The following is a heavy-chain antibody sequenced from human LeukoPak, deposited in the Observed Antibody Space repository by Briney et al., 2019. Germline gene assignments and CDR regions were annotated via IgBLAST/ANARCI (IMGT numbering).Heavy chain of an antibody. D-gene: IGHD2-2*01. J-gene: IGHJ5*02. CDR1: GFTFSSYA. V-gene: IGHV3-23*01. CDR2: ISGSGGST. Sequence: GGSLRLSCAASGFTFSSYAMSWVRQAPGKGLEWVSAISGSGGSTYYAESVKGRFSISRDNSKNTLYLQMNSLRAEDTAVYYCATDLGYCSSTSCHNWFDPWGQGTLVTVSS. CDR3: ATDLGYCSSTSCHNWFDP.